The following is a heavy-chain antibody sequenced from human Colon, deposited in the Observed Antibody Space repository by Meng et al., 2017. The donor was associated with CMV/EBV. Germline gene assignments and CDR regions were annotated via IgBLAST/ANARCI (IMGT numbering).Heavy chain of an antibody. Sequence: LRLSCEVSGFNFNFYWMSWVRQAPGKGLEWIGHIYHSGTMYYNPSLKSRITMSVDTSKNQFSLKMVSVTAADSAVYYCARIPGGYWGQGTLVTVSS. D-gene: IGHD2-15*01. CDR1: GFNFNFYW. J-gene: IGHJ4*02. V-gene: IGHV4-28*02. CDR3: ARIPGGY. CDR2: IYHSGTM.